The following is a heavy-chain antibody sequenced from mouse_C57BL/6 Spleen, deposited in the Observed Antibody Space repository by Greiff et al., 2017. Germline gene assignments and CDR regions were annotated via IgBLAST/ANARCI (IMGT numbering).Heavy chain of an antibody. Sequence: VQLQQPGAELVRPGSSVKLSCKASGYTFTSYWMHWVKQRPIQGLEWIGNIDPSDSETHYNQKFKDKATLTVDKSSSTAYMQLSSLTSEDSAVYYCARHCGSSWGYFGVWGTGATVTVAS. CDR1: GYTFTSYW. CDR3: ARHCGSSWGYFGV. J-gene: IGHJ1*03. V-gene: IGHV1-52*01. CDR2: IDPSDSET. D-gene: IGHD1-1*01.